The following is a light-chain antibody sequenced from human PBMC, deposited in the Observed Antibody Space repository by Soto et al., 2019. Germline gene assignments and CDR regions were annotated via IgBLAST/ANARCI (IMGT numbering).Light chain of an antibody. J-gene: IGKJ1*01. CDR2: DAS. CDR1: QSVSNT. V-gene: IGKV3-15*01. Sequence: EIVMTQSPSTLSASAGERATVSCRASQSVSNTLAWYQQKPGQAPRLLIYDASTRATGVPARFSGSGSGTEFTLTISSLQSEDFAVYYCQQYNRWPQTFGPGTKVDIK. CDR3: QQYNRWPQT.